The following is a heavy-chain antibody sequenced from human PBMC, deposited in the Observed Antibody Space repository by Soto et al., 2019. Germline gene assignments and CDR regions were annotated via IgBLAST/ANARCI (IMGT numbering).Heavy chain of an antibody. J-gene: IGHJ4*02. CDR1: GGTFNSYG. D-gene: IGHD3-10*01. Sequence: QAHRAQSGAEVKKPGSSVTVSCKASGGTFNSYGISWVRQAPGQGLDWMGVIIPLYGTVNYAQKFQGRVSITADKSTSTAYMDLNSLRSDDTAVYYCARVSVIRGVIPTHFGLWGQGTQVTVSS. CDR3: ARVSVIRGVIPTHFGL. V-gene: IGHV1-69*06. CDR2: IIPLYGTV.